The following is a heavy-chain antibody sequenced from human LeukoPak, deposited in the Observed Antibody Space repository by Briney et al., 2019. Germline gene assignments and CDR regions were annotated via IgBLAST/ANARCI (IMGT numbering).Heavy chain of an antibody. CDR3: ARDIAAAQGLDY. D-gene: IGHD6-13*01. V-gene: IGHV3-66*01. Sequence: GGSLRLSCAASGFTFSNCGMSWVRQAPGKGLEWVSVIYSGGSTYYADSVKGRFTISRDNSKNTLYLQMNSLRAEDTAVYYCARDIAAAQGLDYWGQGTLVTVSS. CDR2: IYSGGST. CDR1: GFTFSNCG. J-gene: IGHJ4*02.